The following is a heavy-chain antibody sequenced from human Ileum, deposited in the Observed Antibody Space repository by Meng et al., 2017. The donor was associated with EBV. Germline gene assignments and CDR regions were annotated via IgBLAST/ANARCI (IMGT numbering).Heavy chain of an antibody. CDR2: IYWNDDK. D-gene: IGHD6-6*01. J-gene: IGHJ4*02. Sequence: QITSKESGPTLVKPAQPLALTCSFSGFSLTSSGVGVGWIRQPPGKALEWLALIYWNDDKRYSPSLKSRLTVTRDTSKNQVVLTLTNVDPVDTATYYCARRPGSPSSRFDYWGQGTLVTVSS. CDR1: GFSLTSSGVG. V-gene: IGHV2-5*01. CDR3: ARRPGSPSSRFDY.